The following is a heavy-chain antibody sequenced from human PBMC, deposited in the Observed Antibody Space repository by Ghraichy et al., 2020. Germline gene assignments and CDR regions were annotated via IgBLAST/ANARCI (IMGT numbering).Heavy chain of an antibody. V-gene: IGHV4-59*08. CDR2: IYYTGST. J-gene: IGHJ2*01. Sequence: GALRLSCTVSGDSISTYYWSWIRQPPGKGLEWIGYIYYTGSTDYNPSLKSRLTISVDTSKNQFSLNLSSVTAADTAVYYFARLYSRSFLYWYFDLWGRGTLVTVSS. CDR1: GDSISTYY. CDR3: ARLYSRSFLYWYFDL. D-gene: IGHD6-13*01.